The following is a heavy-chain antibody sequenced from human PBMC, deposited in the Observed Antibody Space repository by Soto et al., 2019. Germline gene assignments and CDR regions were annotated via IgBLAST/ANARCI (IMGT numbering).Heavy chain of an antibody. V-gene: IGHV1-18*01. J-gene: IGHJ4*02. CDR2: ISAYNGNT. Sequence: ASVKVCCKAPGYTYTSYGISWVGQDPGQGLEWMGWISAYNGNTKYAQKLQGRVTMTTDTSTSPTHMELGSLRSDDTDVVYCQRDAAVGLLAYGGKGTL. CDR3: QRDAAVGLLAY. D-gene: IGHD1-26*01. CDR1: GYTYTSYG.